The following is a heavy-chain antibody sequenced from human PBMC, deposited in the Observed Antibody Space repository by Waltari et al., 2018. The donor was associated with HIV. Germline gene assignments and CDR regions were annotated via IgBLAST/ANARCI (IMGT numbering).Heavy chain of an antibody. CDR1: GFTFRSYG. CDR3: AREGVGSSSSFDY. CDR2: IWYDGSNK. J-gene: IGHJ4*02. D-gene: IGHD6-6*01. V-gene: IGHV3-33*01. Sequence: VQLVESGGGVVQPGRSLRLSCAASGFTFRSYGMHWVRPAPGKGLEWVAVIWYDGSNKYYADSVKGRFTISRDNSKNTLYLQMNSLRAEDTAVYYCAREGVGSSSSFDYWGQGTLVTVSS.